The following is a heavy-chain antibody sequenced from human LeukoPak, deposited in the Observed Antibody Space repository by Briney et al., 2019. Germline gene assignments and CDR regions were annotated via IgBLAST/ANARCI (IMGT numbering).Heavy chain of an antibody. CDR1: GYTFTGYY. Sequence: GASVKVSCKASGYTFTGYYMHWVRQAPGQGLERMGWINPNSGGTNYAQKFQGRVTLTRDTSISTAYMELSRLRSDDTAVYYCARDTARITIFGVAKYMDVWGKGTTVTVSS. J-gene: IGHJ6*03. CDR2: INPNSGGT. D-gene: IGHD3-3*01. CDR3: ARDTARITIFGVAKYMDV. V-gene: IGHV1-2*02.